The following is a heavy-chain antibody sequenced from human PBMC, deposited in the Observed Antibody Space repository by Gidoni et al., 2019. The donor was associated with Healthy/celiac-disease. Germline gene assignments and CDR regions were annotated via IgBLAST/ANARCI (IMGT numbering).Heavy chain of an antibody. CDR2: IWYDGSNK. V-gene: IGHV3-33*01. CDR3: ARVGLRATYCTNGVCSVDY. J-gene: IGHJ4*02. D-gene: IGHD2-8*01. Sequence: QVQLVESGGGVVQPGRSLRLSCAASGFTFSSYGMHWVRQAPGKGLDWVSVIWYDGSNKYYADSVKGRFTISRDNSKNTLYLQMNSLRAEDTAVYYCARVGLRATYCTNGVCSVDYWGQGTLVTVSS. CDR1: GFTFSSYG.